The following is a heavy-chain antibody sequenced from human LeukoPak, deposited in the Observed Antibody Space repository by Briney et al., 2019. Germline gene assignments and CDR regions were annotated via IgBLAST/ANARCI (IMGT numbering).Heavy chain of an antibody. CDR3: ARNEWGDYTGSDY. D-gene: IGHD4-17*01. V-gene: IGHV3-53*05. CDR1: DLPAITTT. Sequence: PGGSRRLSVAAPDLPAITTTLNWSRRVPGRGWGGVSIIYSGGRTYYADSVKGRFTISRDNSKNTLYLQMNSLRVEDTAMYYCARNEWGDYTGSDYWGQGTLVTVSS. CDR2: IYSGGRT. J-gene: IGHJ4*02.